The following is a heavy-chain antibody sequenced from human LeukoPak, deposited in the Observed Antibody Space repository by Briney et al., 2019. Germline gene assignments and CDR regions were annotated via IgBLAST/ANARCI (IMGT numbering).Heavy chain of an antibody. V-gene: IGHV3-7*01. CDR2: IKQDGSEK. Sequence: PGGSLRLSCAASGFTFSTYTMNWVRQAPGKGLEWVANIKQDGSEKYYVDSVKGRFTISRDNAKNSLYLQMNSLRAEDTAVYYCARVRRYYYGSGSYRNYYYYYMDVWGKGTTVTISS. CDR3: ARVRRYYYGSGSYRNYYYYYMDV. J-gene: IGHJ6*03. D-gene: IGHD3-10*01. CDR1: GFTFSTYT.